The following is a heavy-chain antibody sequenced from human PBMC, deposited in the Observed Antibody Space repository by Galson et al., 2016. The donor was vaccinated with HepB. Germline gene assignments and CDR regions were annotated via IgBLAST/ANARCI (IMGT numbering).Heavy chain of an antibody. CDR3: ARETMGFAFEGREGGGPMPMTPHGLDV. D-gene: IGHD4/OR15-4a*01. CDR2: IWFDGSNP. V-gene: IGHV3-33*01. J-gene: IGHJ6*02. CDR1: GFSFSSRG. Sequence: SLRLSCAASGFSFSSRGMHWVRQAPGKGLEWVAIIWFDGSNPSYGDSVKGRFTISRDNSKNTLYLHMNSLRVDDTAVYFCARETMGFAFEGREGGGPMPMTPHGLDVWGQGTPVTVSS.